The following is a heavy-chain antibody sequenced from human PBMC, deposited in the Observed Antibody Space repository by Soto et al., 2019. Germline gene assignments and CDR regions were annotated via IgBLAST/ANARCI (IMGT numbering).Heavy chain of an antibody. Sequence: QVQLVESGGGVVQPGRSLRLSCAASGFTFSSYVMHWVRQAPGKGLEWVAVIWYDGSNKYYADSVKGRFTISRDNSKNTLYLQMNSLRAEDTAVYYCARDSSGYYSDLDYWGQGTLVTVSS. CDR2: IWYDGSNK. J-gene: IGHJ4*02. CDR1: GFTFSSYV. V-gene: IGHV3-33*01. D-gene: IGHD3-22*01. CDR3: ARDSSGYYSDLDY.